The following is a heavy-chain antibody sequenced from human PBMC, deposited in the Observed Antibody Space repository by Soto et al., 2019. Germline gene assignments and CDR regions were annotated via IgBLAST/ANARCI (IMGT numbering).Heavy chain of an antibody. CDR1: GYTFSTYG. CDR3: AREGDYYGSGGNWFDP. D-gene: IGHD3-10*01. CDR2: ISPYNGNT. Sequence: ASVKVSFKASGYTFSTYGISWVRQAPGQGLEWMGWISPYNGNTNYAQKVQGRVTMTTDTSTSTAYMELRSLRSDDTAVYFCAREGDYYGSGGNWFDPWGQGTLVTVSS. V-gene: IGHV1-18*01. J-gene: IGHJ5*02.